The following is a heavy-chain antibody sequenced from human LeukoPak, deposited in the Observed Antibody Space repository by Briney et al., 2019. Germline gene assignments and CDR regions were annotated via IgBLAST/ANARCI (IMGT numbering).Heavy chain of an antibody. J-gene: IGHJ2*01. CDR1: GGSFSGYY. CDR2: INHSGST. Sequence: PSETLSLTCAVYGGSFSGYYWSWIRQPPGKGLEWIGEINHSGSTNYNPSLKSRVTISVDTSKNQFSLKLSSVTAADTAVYYCARNYYDSSGYYLGWYFDLWGRGTLVTVSS. D-gene: IGHD3-22*01. CDR3: ARNYYDSSGYYLGWYFDL. V-gene: IGHV4-34*01.